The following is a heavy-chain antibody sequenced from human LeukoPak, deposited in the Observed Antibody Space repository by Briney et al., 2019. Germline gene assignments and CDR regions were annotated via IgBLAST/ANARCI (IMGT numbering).Heavy chain of an antibody. J-gene: IGHJ4*02. CDR1: GFTFSSYG. CDR3: AKERNYYGPGSAADFDF. CDR2: ISYNGTNK. D-gene: IGHD3-10*01. V-gene: IGHV3-30*18. Sequence: GGSLRLSCAASGFTFSSYGMHWVRQAPGKGLEWVADISYNGTNKYYADDSVKGRFTISRDNSRDTLYLQMNSLSAEDAAVYYCAKERNYYGPGSAADFDFWGQGTLVTVSS.